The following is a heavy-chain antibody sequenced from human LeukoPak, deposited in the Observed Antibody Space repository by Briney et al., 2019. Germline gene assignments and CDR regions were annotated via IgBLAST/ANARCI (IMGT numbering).Heavy chain of an antibody. J-gene: IGHJ2*01. CDR1: GGSISSGDYY. V-gene: IGHV4-30-4*01. CDR2: IYYSGST. Sequence: AQTLSLTCTVSGGSISSGDYYWSWIRQPPGKGLEWVGYIYYSGSTYYNPSLKSRVTISVDTSKNQFSLKLSSVTAADTAVYYCATNQGYSGYGSYWDFDLWGRGTLVTVSS. CDR3: ATNQGYSGYGSYWDFDL. D-gene: IGHD5-12*01.